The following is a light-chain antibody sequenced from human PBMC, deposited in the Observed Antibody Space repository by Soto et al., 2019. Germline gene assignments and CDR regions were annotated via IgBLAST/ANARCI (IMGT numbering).Light chain of an antibody. CDR2: GAS. J-gene: IGKJ1*01. Sequence: DIVMAMSVAAESVSPGERATLCSRASQSVSSDLAWYQYIPGQAPRLLIYGASTRATGIPARFSGRGSGTEFTLTISSLQSVDFAVYSCQQYDNWPQTVGQGTKVDIK. V-gene: IGKV3-15*01. CDR1: QSVSSD. CDR3: QQYDNWPQT.